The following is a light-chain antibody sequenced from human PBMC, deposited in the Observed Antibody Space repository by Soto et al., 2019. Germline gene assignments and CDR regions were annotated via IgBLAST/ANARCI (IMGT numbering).Light chain of an antibody. CDR2: EVS. CDR1: SSDVGGYNY. V-gene: IGLV2-14*01. CDR3: SSYTSSSTPYV. Sequence: QSVLTQPASVSGSPGQSITISCTGTSSDVGGYNYVSWYQQHPGKAPKLMIYEVSNRPSGVSHRFSGSKSGNTASLTISGLQAEAEADYYCSSYTSSSTPYVFGTGTKVTVL. J-gene: IGLJ1*01.